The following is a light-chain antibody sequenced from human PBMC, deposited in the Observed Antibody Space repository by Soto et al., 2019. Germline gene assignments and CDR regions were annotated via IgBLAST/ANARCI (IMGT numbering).Light chain of an antibody. J-gene: IGKJ5*01. CDR2: KAS. Sequence: DIQMTQSPSTLSASVRDRVTITCRASQTINSWLAWYQQKPGKAPKLLIYKASNLESGVPSRFSGSGSGTEFTLTISSLQPDDFATYYCQQYNGYPTFGQGTRLEIK. CDR3: QQYNGYPT. V-gene: IGKV1-5*03. CDR1: QTINSW.